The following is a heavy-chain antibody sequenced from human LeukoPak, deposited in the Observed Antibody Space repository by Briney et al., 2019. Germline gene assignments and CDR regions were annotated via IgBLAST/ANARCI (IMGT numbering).Heavy chain of an antibody. Sequence: ASVKVSCKASGYTFTGYYMHWVRQAPGQGLEWMGWINPNSGGTNYAQKFQGRVTMTRDTSISTAYMELSRLRSDDTAVYYCARDLWFGIPRNWLDPWGQGTLVTVSS. CDR2: INPNSGGT. CDR1: GYTFTGYY. J-gene: IGHJ5*02. CDR3: ARDLWFGIPRNWLDP. V-gene: IGHV1-2*02. D-gene: IGHD3-10*01.